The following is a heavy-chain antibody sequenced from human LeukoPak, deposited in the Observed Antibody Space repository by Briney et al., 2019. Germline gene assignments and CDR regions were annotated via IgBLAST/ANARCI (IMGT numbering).Heavy chain of an antibody. CDR3: ARDRKVVPAAAGTYYYYGMDV. CDR1: GFTFSSYE. CDR2: ISSSGTII. Sequence: GGSLRLSCAASGFTFSSYEMNWVRQAPGKGLEWVSYISSSGTIIYYTDSVKGRFTISRDNAKNSLYLQMNSLRAEDTAVYYCARDRKVVPAAAGTYYYYGMDVWGQGTTVTVSS. J-gene: IGHJ6*02. D-gene: IGHD2-2*01. V-gene: IGHV3-48*03.